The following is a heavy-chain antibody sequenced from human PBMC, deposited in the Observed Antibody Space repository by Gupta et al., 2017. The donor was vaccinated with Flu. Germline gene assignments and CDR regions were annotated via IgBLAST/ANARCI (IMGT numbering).Heavy chain of an antibody. CDR1: TFSSNY. D-gene: IGHD1-26*01. Sequence: TFSSNYMSWVRQAPGKGLEWVSVIYSGGSTYYADSVKGRFTISRDNSKNTLYLQMNSLRAEDTAVYYCARGDGRELGFDYWGQGTLVTVSS. J-gene: IGHJ4*02. V-gene: IGHV3-53*01. CDR3: ARGDGRELGFDY. CDR2: IYSGGST.